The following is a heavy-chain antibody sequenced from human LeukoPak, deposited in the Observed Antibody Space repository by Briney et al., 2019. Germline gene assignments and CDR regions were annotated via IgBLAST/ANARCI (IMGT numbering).Heavy chain of an antibody. V-gene: IGHV3-48*02. Sequence: GGSLRLSCAASGFTFTSYSMNWVRQAPGKGLEWISYISRSSDHIYYADSVKGRFTMSRDNAKNSLSLQMNSLRDEDTAVYYCARDSSWSFDYWGHGTLVTV. J-gene: IGHJ4*01. D-gene: IGHD2-15*01. CDR2: ISRSSDHI. CDR3: ARDSSWSFDY. CDR1: GFTFTSYS.